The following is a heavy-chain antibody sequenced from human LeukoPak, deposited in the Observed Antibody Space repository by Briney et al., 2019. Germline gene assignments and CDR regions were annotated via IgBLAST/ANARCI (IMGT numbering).Heavy chain of an antibody. CDR1: GFTFSSYV. CDR2: VSGSGGST. Sequence: GGSLRLSCAASGFTFSSYVMSWVRQAPGKGLEWVSAVSGSGGSTYYADSVKGRFAVSRDNSKNTLYLQMRSLRPEDTAVYYCASNFYDVGGYYYRTPVQYWGQGTPVTVSS. D-gene: IGHD3-22*01. V-gene: IGHV3-23*01. CDR3: ASNFYDVGGYYYRTPVQY. J-gene: IGHJ4*02.